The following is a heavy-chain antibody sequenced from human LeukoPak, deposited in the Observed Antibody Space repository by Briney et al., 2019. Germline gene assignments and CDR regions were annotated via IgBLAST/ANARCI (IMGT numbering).Heavy chain of an antibody. Sequence: PGGSLRLSCSASGFTFDDYAMHWVRQAPGKGLEWVSLISGDGTTTHYADSVKGRFTISRDNSKNTLHLHMNSLTDGDTAFYYCAKDGAAFLMEGYFDNWGQGTLVTVSS. CDR3: AKDGAAFLMEGYFDN. J-gene: IGHJ4*02. CDR1: GFTFDDYA. D-gene: IGHD1-1*01. CDR2: ISGDGTTT. V-gene: IGHV3-43*02.